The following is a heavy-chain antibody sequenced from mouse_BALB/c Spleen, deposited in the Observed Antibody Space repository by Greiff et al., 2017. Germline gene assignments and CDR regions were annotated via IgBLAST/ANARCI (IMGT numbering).Heavy chain of an antibody. V-gene: IGHV5-6-4*01. CDR2: ISSGGSYT. Sequence: EVQRVESGGGLVKPGGSLKLSCAASGFTFSSYTMSWVRQTPEKRLEWVATISSGGSYTYYPDSVKGRFTISRDNAKNTLYLQMSSLKSEDTAMYYCTRIYYDYDENYFDYWGQGTTLTVSS. D-gene: IGHD2-4*01. J-gene: IGHJ2*01. CDR1: GFTFSSYT. CDR3: TRIYYDYDENYFDY.